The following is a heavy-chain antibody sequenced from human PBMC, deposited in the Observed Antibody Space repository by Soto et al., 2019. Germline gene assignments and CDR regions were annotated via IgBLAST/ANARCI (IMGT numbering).Heavy chain of an antibody. V-gene: IGHV4-59*08. D-gene: IGHD4-17*01. Sequence: QVQLQESRPGLVKPSETLSLTCTVSGDSISTYYWTWIRQPPGKGLERIGYIYYSGSHNYNPSLKSRVTISVDTATKQFSVKLNSVPAADTAVYDRARLRDFGDYVGGFDFWGQGTLVTVSS. CDR3: ARLRDFGDYVGGFDF. CDR2: IYYSGSH. CDR1: GDSISTYY. J-gene: IGHJ4*02.